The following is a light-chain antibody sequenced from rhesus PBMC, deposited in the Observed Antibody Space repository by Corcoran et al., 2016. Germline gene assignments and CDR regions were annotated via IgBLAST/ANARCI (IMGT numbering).Light chain of an antibody. J-gene: IGKJ2*01. CDR1: QSISSW. CDR2: KAS. CDR3: LQYSSSPYS. V-gene: IGKV1-22*01. Sequence: DIQMTQSPSSLSATVGDRVTITCRARQSISSWLDWYQQKPGKAPKLLIYKASSLQSGVPSRFRGSGSGTDFTLTLSSLQPDGFATYSCLQYSSSPYSFGQGTKVEIK.